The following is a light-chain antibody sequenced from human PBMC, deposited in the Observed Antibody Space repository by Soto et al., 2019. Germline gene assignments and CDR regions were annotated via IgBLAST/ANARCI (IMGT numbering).Light chain of an antibody. CDR3: SSYAASNNLGV. J-gene: IGLJ2*01. V-gene: IGLV2-8*01. CDR1: SSDVGGYNY. CDR2: EVS. Sequence: QSALTQPPSASGSPGQSVTISCIGTSSDVGGYNYVSWYQQHPGKAPKLMIYEVSKRPSGVPDRFSGSKSGNTASLTVSGRQAEDEADYYCSSYAASNNLGVFGGGTKVTV.